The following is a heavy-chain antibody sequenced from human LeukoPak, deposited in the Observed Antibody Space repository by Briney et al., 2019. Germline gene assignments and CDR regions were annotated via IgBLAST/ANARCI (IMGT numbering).Heavy chain of an antibody. CDR2: IHYTGSF. Sequence: SETLSLTCTVSGGSIIGSLWSWLREPPGKGLEWIGYIHYTGSFKPNPSLKSRVSLSVDTSKNQFSLKVNSVTAADTAVYYCARGSRMIRGVIISVAFYICGQGTMVTVSS. CDR1: GGSIIGSL. J-gene: IGHJ3*02. V-gene: IGHV4-59*12. D-gene: IGHD3-10*01. CDR3: ARGSRMIRGVIISVAFYI.